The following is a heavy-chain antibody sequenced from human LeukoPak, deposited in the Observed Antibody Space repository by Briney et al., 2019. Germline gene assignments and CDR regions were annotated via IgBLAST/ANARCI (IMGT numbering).Heavy chain of an antibody. V-gene: IGHV1-18*01. D-gene: IGHD3-16*01. CDR1: GYTFTSYG. CDR2: ISAYNGNT. J-gene: IGHJ4*02. CDR3: ARDFNDYVWGSYLPGDY. Sequence: ASVKVSCKASGYTFTSYGISWVRQAPGQGLEWMGWISAYNGNTNYAQKLQGRVTMTTDTSTSTAYMELRSLRSDDTAVYYCARDFNDYVWGSYLPGDYWGQGTLVTVSS.